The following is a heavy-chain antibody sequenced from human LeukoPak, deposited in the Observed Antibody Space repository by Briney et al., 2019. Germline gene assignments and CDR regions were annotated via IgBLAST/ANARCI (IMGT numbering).Heavy chain of an antibody. CDR2: IYYSGST. CDR1: GGSITTYY. D-gene: IGHD3-10*01. J-gene: IGHJ5*02. Sequence: PSETLSLTCTVSGGSITTYYWSWIWQPPGKGLEWIGYIYYSGSTNYNPSLKSRVTISVDTSNNQFSLKLSSVTAADTAVYYCARSTRSWFDPWGQGTLVTVSS. CDR3: ARSTRSWFDP. V-gene: IGHV4-59*01.